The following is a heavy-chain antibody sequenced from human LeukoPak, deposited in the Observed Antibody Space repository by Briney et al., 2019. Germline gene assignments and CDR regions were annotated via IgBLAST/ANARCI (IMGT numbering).Heavy chain of an antibody. V-gene: IGHV1-18*01. CDR1: GYTFTSYG. CDR2: ISAYNGNT. Sequence: GASVKVSCKASGYTFTSYGISWVRQAPGQGLEWMGWISAYNGNTNYAQKLQGRVTMTTDTSTSTAYMELRSLRSDDTAVYYCARASGKNYYDNSGLWYWGQGTLVTVSS. CDR3: ARASGKNYYDNSGLWY. J-gene: IGHJ4*02. D-gene: IGHD3-22*01.